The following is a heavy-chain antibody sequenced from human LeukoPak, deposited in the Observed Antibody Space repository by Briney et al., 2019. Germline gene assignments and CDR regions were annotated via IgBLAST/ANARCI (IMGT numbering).Heavy chain of an antibody. V-gene: IGHV3-23*01. CDR1: GFTFSSSA. CDR2: ISDSGINT. CDR3: AKEGPPSSGWPFDY. D-gene: IGHD6-19*01. Sequence: GGSLRLSCAASGFTFSSSAMSWVRQAPGKGLEWVSAISDSGINTYYADSVKGRFTVSRDNSKNTLYLQMNSLRAEDTALYYCAKEGPPSSGWPFDYWGRGTLVTVSS. J-gene: IGHJ4*02.